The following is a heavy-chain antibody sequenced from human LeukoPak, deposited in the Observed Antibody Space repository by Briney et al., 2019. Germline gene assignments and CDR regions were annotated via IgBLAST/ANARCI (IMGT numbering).Heavy chain of an antibody. CDR3: AKAVNGGGYGYERGADF. J-gene: IGHJ4*01. Sequence: SGGSLRLSCAASGFTFSKYAMIWVRQAPGKGLEWVSSLSGNGAGSYHSDSAKGRFTVSRDNSKNMVYLQLSSLRAEDTAEYYCAKAVNGGGYGYERGADFWGHGTVVTVSS. D-gene: IGHD5-12*01. CDR2: LSGNGAGS. CDR1: GFTFSKYA. V-gene: IGHV3-23*01.